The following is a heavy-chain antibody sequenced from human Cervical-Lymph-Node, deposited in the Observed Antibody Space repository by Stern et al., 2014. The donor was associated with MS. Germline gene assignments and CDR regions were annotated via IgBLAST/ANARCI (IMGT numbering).Heavy chain of an antibody. V-gene: IGHV4-30-2*01. CDR3: ARSSTVTPNAFDI. CDR2: IYHSGST. J-gene: IGHJ3*02. CDR1: GGSISSGGYS. Sequence: LQLVESGSGLVKPSQTLSLTCAVSGGSISSGGYSWSWIRQPPGKGLEWIGYIYHSGSTYYNPSFKSRVTISVDRSKNQFSLKLSSVTAADTAVYYCARSSTVTPNAFDIWGQGTMVTVSS. D-gene: IGHD4-17*01.